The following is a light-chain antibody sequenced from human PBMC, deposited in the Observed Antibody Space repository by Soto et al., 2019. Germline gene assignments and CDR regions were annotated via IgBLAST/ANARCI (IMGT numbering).Light chain of an antibody. J-gene: IGKJ2*01. V-gene: IGKV3-20*01. CDR3: QQYGRLPPYT. CDR2: GTS. Sequence: EIVLTQSPGTLSLSPGESATLSCRASQSVSSSYLSWYQQKPGQAPRLLIHGTSDRATGIPDRFSGSGSGTDFTLTITSLDPEDFAVYYCQQYGRLPPYTFGQGTKLEIK. CDR1: QSVSSSY.